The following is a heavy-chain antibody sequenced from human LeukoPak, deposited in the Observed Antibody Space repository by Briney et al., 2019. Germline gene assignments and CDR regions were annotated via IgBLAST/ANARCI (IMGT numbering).Heavy chain of an antibody. J-gene: IGHJ4*02. D-gene: IGHD3-10*01. CDR2: INTNGDDI. Sequence: PGGSLRLSCSASGFXFSTYAIHWVREAPGKGLEHGLTINTNGDDIYYADSVKGRFTISRDNSKRTLYLQMSSLRAEDTAVYYCVKDLRGGGYYTSFDYWGQGTLVTVSS. CDR3: VKDLRGGGYYTSFDY. CDR1: GFXFSTYA. V-gene: IGHV3-64D*09.